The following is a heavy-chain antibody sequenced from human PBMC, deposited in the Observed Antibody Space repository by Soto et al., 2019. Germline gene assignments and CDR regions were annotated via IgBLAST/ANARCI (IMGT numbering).Heavy chain of an antibody. Sequence: QVPLVQSGAEVKKPGSSVTVSCKASGGTFSSYAIHWVRQAPGQGLEWMGGIIPMYGPAKYAQRFQGRVTITADKSTTTVYMELTSLTSQDTAVYYCARVTSMVRGVIDNWFDPWGHETLVTVSS. J-gene: IGHJ5*02. V-gene: IGHV1-69*06. D-gene: IGHD3-10*01. CDR2: IIPMYGPA. CDR1: GGTFSSYA. CDR3: ARVTSMVRGVIDNWFDP.